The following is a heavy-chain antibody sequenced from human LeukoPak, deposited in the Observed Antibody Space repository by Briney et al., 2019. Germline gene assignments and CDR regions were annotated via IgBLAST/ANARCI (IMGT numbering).Heavy chain of an antibody. D-gene: IGHD3-10*01. Sequence: GASVKVSCKASGGTFSSYAISWVRQAPGQGLEWMGGIILTFGTANYAQKFQGRVTITADESTSTAYMELSSLRSEDTAAYYCARDRTDMVRGWNDAFDIWGQGTMVTVSS. CDR1: GGTFSSYA. CDR3: ARDRTDMVRGWNDAFDI. J-gene: IGHJ3*02. CDR2: IILTFGTA. V-gene: IGHV1-69*13.